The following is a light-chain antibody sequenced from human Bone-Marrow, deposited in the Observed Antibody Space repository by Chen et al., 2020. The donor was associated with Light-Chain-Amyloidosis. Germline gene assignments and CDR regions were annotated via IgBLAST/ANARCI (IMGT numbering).Light chain of an antibody. J-gene: IGLJ1*01. CDR2: TNS. CDR1: RANFGAGLA. V-gene: IGLV1-40*01. CDR3: QSYGGNLKIYV. Sequence: QSLLTQPPSVSGAPGQRVTISCTGNRANFGAGLAVHWYQQLPGKAPKLLISTNSDRPSGVPDRFSGSKSGASASLAITVLQADDEGDYYCQSYGGNLKIYVFGTGTKVTVL.